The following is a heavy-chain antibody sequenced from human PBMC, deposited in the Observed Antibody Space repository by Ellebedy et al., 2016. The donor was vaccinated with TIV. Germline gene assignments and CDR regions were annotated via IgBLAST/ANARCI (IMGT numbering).Heavy chain of an antibody. Sequence: PGGSLRLSCVASGFSFSRYEMNWVRQAPGKGLEWVSYISDTGNTIYYADSVKGRFTISRDNAENSLFLQMNSLRAEDTAVYYCVGGERMGLYSYYYYGMDVWGQGTTVTVSS. V-gene: IGHV3-48*03. D-gene: IGHD3-16*01. J-gene: IGHJ6*02. CDR1: GFSFSRYE. CDR2: ISDTGNTI. CDR3: VGGERMGLYSYYYYGMDV.